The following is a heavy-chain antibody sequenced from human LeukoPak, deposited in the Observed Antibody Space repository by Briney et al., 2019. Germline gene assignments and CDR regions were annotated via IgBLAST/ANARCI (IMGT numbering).Heavy chain of an antibody. CDR1: GFPFSSYW. CDR2: IKQDGGEK. Sequence: GGSLRLSCAASGFPFSSYWMSWVRQAPGKGLEWVANIKQDGGEKFYVDSVKGRFTISRDNAKNSLHLQMNSLRAEDTAVYYCAREDHSNYNYWGQGTLVTVSS. J-gene: IGHJ4*02. V-gene: IGHV3-7*01. CDR3: AREDHSNYNY. D-gene: IGHD4-11*01.